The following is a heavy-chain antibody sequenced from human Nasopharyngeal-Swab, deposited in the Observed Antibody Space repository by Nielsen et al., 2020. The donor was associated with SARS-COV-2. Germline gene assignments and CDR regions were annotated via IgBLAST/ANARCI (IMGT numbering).Heavy chain of an antibody. D-gene: IGHD2-15*01. V-gene: IGHV4-4*07. CDR3: ARDGGYCTGGSCQRRVDY. Sequence: SETLSLTCTVSGGFINSYYWSWIRQPAGKGLEWIGRIYTSGSTNYNPSLKSRVTISIDTSKNQFSLRLSSVTAADTAVYYCARDGGYCTGGSCQRRVDYWGQGTLVTVSS. J-gene: IGHJ4*02. CDR1: GGFINSYY. CDR2: IYTSGST.